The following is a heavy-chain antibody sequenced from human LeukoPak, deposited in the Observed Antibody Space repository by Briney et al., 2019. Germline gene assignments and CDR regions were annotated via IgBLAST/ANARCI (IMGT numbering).Heavy chain of an antibody. J-gene: IGHJ6*03. Sequence: GGSLRLSCAASEFSVGSNYMTWVRQAPGKGLEGVSLIYSGGSTYYADSVKGRFTISRDNSKNTLYLQMSSLRAEDTAVYYCARAKVTWDGYYYMDVWGKGTTVTVSS. V-gene: IGHV3-66*01. D-gene: IGHD5-18*01. CDR1: EFSVGSNY. CDR3: ARAKVTWDGYYYMDV. CDR2: IYSGGST.